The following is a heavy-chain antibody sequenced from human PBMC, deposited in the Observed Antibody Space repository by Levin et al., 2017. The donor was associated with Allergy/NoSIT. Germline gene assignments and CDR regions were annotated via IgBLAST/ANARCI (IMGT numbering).Heavy chain of an antibody. D-gene: IGHD3-9*01. CDR1: GYSFTSYW. V-gene: IGHV5-51*01. CDR3: ARPVVDVDILTGYYIIYFDY. CDR2: IYPGDSDT. J-gene: IGHJ4*02. Sequence: GGSLRLSCKGSGYSFTSYWIGWVRQMPGKGLEWMGIIYPGDSDTRYSPSFQGQVTISADKSISTAYLQWSSLKASDTAMYYCARPVVDVDILTGYYIIYFDYWGQGTLVTVSS.